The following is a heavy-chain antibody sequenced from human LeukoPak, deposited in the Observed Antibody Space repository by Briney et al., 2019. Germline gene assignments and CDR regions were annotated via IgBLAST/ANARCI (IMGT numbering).Heavy chain of an antibody. CDR2: FDPEDGET. J-gene: IGHJ6*02. V-gene: IGHV1-24*01. Sequence: ASVKVSCKVSGYTLTELSMHWVRQAPGKGLEWMGGFDPEDGETIYAQKFQGRVTMTEDTSTDTAYMELSSLRSEDTAVYYCATCYGSGFYYYCGMDVWGQGTTVTVSS. CDR1: GYTLTELS. CDR3: ATCYGSGFYYYCGMDV. D-gene: IGHD3-10*01.